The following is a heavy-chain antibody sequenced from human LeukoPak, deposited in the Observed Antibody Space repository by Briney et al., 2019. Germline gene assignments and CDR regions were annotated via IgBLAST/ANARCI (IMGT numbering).Heavy chain of an antibody. D-gene: IGHD3-16*01. V-gene: IGHV3-7*04. CDR1: GFTFSSSW. CDR3: TRDRAYKTFDY. J-gene: IGHJ4*02. Sequence: GGSLRLSCAASGFTFSSSWMTWVRQAPGKGLEWVAVIRPHGSEAAYVDSVIGRFTISRDNAKNSLFLQMISLRVEDTAVYYCTRDRAYKTFDYWGQGALLSVSS. CDR2: IRPHGSEA.